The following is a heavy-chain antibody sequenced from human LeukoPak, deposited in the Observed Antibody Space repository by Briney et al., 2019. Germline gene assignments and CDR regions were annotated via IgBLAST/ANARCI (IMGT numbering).Heavy chain of an antibody. J-gene: IGHJ4*02. CDR1: GFTFSSYA. CDR3: ARGYSSSDY. CDR2: ITSDGST. D-gene: IGHD6-6*01. Sequence: GGSLRLSCAASGFTFSSYAMSWVRQAPGKGLEWVSGITSDGSTYYADSVKGRFTISRDNAKNSLYLQMNSLRAEDTAVYYCARGYSSSDYWGQGTLVTVSS. V-gene: IGHV3-23*01.